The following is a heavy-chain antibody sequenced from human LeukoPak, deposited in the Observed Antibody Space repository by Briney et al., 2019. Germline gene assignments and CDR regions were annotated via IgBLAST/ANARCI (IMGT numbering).Heavy chain of an antibody. V-gene: IGHV3-21*01. Sequence: GGSLRLSCAASGFTFSSYSMNWVRQAPGKGLEWVSSISSSSSYIYYADSVKGRFTISRDNAKNSLYLQTNSLRAEDTAVYYCAREHSLRQAFDIWGQGTMVTVSS. CDR2: ISSSSSYI. D-gene: IGHD5-18*01. J-gene: IGHJ3*02. CDR1: GFTFSSYS. CDR3: AREHSLRQAFDI.